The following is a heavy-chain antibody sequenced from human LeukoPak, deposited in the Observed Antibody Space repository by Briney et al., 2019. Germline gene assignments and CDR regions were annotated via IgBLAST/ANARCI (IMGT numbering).Heavy chain of an antibody. CDR1: GYTFTGYY. CDR2: LNPKSGGT. D-gene: IGHD3-22*01. CDR3: ARGLYYYDSSGPPNWFDP. V-gene: IGHV1-2*02. Sequence: ASLKVSCKASGYTFTGYYMHWVRPAPGQGLEWMGWLNPKSGGTNSAQKFQGRVTMTTDTSTSTAYMELRSLRSDDTAVYYCARGLYYYDSSGPPNWFDPWGQGTLVTVSS. J-gene: IGHJ5*02.